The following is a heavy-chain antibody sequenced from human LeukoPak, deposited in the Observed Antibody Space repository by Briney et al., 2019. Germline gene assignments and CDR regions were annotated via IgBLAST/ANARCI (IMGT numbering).Heavy chain of an antibody. Sequence: GGSLRLSCAASGFTFSDYGMSWVRQAPGKGLEWVSAIRGSGGSTYYADSVKGRFTISRDNSKNTLNLQMNSLRAEDTAVYYCAKDGDRDGYITYFDYWGQGTLVTVSS. J-gene: IGHJ4*02. CDR2: IRGSGGST. D-gene: IGHD5-24*01. CDR1: GFTFSDYG. V-gene: IGHV3-23*01. CDR3: AKDGDRDGYITYFDY.